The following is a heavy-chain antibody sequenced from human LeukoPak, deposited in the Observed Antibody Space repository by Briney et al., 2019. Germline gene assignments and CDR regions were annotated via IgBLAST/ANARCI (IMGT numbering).Heavy chain of an antibody. Sequence: GGSLRLSCAASGFTFSSYSTNWVRQAPGKGLEWVSSISSSSSYIYYADSVKGRFTISRDNAKNSLYLQMNSLRAEDTAVYYCARPSTQGRVAGAFDIWGQGTMVTVSS. CDR3: ARPSTQGRVAGAFDI. V-gene: IGHV3-21*01. CDR1: GFTFSSYS. J-gene: IGHJ3*02. CDR2: ISSSSSYI. D-gene: IGHD6-19*01.